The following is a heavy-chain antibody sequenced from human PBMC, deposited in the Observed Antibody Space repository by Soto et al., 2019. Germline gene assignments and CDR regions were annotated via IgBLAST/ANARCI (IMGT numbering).Heavy chain of an antibody. CDR3: ARAEWLRTRTYFDY. D-gene: IGHD3-3*01. Sequence: ASVKVSCKASGGTFSSYAISWVRQAPGQGLEWMGGIIPIFGTANYAQKFQGRVTITADESTSTAYMELSSLRSEDTAVYYCARAEWLRTRTYFDYWGQGTLVTVSS. V-gene: IGHV1-69*13. J-gene: IGHJ4*02. CDR2: IIPIFGTA. CDR1: GGTFSSYA.